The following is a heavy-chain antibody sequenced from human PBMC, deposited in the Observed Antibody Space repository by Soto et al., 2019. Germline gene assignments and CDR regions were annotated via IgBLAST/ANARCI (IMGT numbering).Heavy chain of an antibody. CDR3: ARSPRSSPYFDY. V-gene: IGHV5-51*01. D-gene: IGHD6-13*01. CDR2: IYPGDHET. Sequence: LGESLKISCQCSGYTFSNFWIGWVRQLPGKGLEWMGIIYPGDHETRYSPSFHGKVTISADKSINTAYLQWNSLEASDTAFYFCARSPRSSPYFDYWGQGALLTVSS. CDR1: GYTFSNFW. J-gene: IGHJ4*02.